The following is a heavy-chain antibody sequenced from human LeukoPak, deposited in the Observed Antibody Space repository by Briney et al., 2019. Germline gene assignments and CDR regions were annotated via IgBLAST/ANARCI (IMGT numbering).Heavy chain of an antibody. CDR2: ISAYNGNT. J-gene: IGHJ3*02. Sequence: GASVKASCKASGYTFTRYGISWVRQAPGQGPEWMGWISAYNGNTNYAQKLKGRVTMTTDTSTSTAYMELRSLRSDDTAVYYCARVELLGSGDAFDIWGQGTMVTVSS. V-gene: IGHV1-18*01. CDR3: ARVELLGSGDAFDI. D-gene: IGHD1-26*01. CDR1: GYTFTRYG.